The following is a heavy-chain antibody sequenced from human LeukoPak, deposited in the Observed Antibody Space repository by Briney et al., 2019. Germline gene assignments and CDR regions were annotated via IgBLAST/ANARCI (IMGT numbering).Heavy chain of an antibody. CDR3: ARDCSSTSCLNWFDP. V-gene: IGHV3-74*01. CDR2: INSDGSST. Sequence: GGSLRLSCAASGFTFSSYWMHWVRQAPGKGLVWVSRINSDGSSTSYADSVKGRFTISRDNAKNTLYLQMNSLRAEDTAVYYCARDCSSTSCLNWFDPWGQGTLITVSS. D-gene: IGHD2-2*01. J-gene: IGHJ5*02. CDR1: GFTFSSYW.